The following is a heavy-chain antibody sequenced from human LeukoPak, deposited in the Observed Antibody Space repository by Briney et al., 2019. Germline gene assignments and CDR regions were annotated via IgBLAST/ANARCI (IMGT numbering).Heavy chain of an antibody. Sequence: PSETLSLTCAVYGGSFSGFYWNWIRQSPGKGLEWIGDLSHSGNTNYNPSLESRVTISGDTSKNQFSLKLTSVTAADTAVYYCARSSYDYVWGTLAFWGQGILVTVSA. V-gene: IGHV4-34*01. CDR1: GGSFSGFY. D-gene: IGHD3-16*01. J-gene: IGHJ4*02. CDR2: LSHSGNT. CDR3: ARSSYDYVWGTLAF.